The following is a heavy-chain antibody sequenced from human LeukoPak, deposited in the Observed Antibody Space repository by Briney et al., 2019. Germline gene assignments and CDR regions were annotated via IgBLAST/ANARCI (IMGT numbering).Heavy chain of an antibody. V-gene: IGHV4-39*07. CDR1: GGSISSSSYY. D-gene: IGHD3-16*01. CDR2: IYYSGST. J-gene: IGHJ4*02. CDR3: ARVWVATVYFDY. Sequence: SETLSLTCTVSGGSISSSSYYWGWIRQPPGKGLEWLGSIYYSGSTYYNPSLKSRVTISVDTSKNQFSLKLSSVTAADTALYYCARVWVATVYFDYWGQGTLVTVSS.